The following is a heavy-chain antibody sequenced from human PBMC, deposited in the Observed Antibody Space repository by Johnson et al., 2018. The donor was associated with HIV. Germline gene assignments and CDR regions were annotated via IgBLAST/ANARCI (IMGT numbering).Heavy chain of an antibody. V-gene: IGHV3-33*08. CDR1: GFTFSNFA. D-gene: IGHD6-19*01. CDR3: ARGKWLDAFDI. J-gene: IGHJ3*02. Sequence: QVQLVESGGGVVQPGRSLRLSCTASGFTFSNFAMGWVRQASGKGLEWVAVIWYDGTNKYYADSVKGRFSISRDNSKNTVYLQMNNLRAEDTAVYYCARGKWLDAFDIWGQGTMVTVSS. CDR2: IWYDGTNK.